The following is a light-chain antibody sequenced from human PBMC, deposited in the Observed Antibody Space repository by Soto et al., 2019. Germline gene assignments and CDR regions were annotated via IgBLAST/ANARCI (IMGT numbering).Light chain of an antibody. CDR3: NSYTSDYTYV. CDR1: CSAFCGYNY. CDR2: EVS. Sequence: QSVLTQPPSASGSPGQSVTISCPGTCSAFCGYNYVSWYQHHPGKAPKVIINEVSRRPSGVPDRFSGSKSGNTASLTVSGLQAEDEADYYCNSYTSDYTYVFGTGTKVTVL. J-gene: IGLJ1*01. V-gene: IGLV2-8*01.